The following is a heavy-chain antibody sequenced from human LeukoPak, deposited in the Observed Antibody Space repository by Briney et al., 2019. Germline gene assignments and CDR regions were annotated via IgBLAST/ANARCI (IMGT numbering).Heavy chain of an antibody. Sequence: PGGSLRLSCATSGFTFSNYWMHWVRQVPGEGLVWVSRIKGDGSSAKNADSVKGRFTISRDNAKNTLYLQMDSLRVEDTAVYYCAREGLSRSGSSCQRATFDYWGQGALVTVSS. CDR2: IKGDGSSA. D-gene: IGHD2-2*01. J-gene: IGHJ4*02. CDR1: GFTFSNYW. CDR3: AREGLSRSGSSCQRATFDY. V-gene: IGHV3-74*03.